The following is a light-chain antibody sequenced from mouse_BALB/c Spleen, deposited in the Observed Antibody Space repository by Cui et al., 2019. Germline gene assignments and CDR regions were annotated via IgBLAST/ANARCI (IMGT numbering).Light chain of an antibody. V-gene: IGLV3*01. CDR2: LKKDGSH. CDR3: GVGDTIKEQFVYV. J-gene: IGLJ2*01. CDR1: SQHSTYT. Sequence: QSSFSPFSLGASAKLPCTLSSQHSTYTIEWYQQQPLKPPKYVMELKKDGSHSTGDGIPDRFSGSSSGADRYLSISNIQPEDEAIYICGVGDTIKEQFVYVFGGGTKVTVL.